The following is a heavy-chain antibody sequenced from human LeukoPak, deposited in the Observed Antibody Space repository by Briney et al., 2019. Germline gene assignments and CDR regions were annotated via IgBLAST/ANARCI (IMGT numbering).Heavy chain of an antibody. CDR3: ARDPKVGATTHGFDL. CDR2: IYYSGST. Sequence: PSETLSLTRSVSGGSISSGSYYWSWLRQPPGKGLEWIGYIYYSGSTNYNPSLKSRVTISVDTSKNQFSLKLSAVTAADTAVYYCARDPKVGATTHGFDLWGEGTLVSVSS. V-gene: IGHV4-61*01. D-gene: IGHD1-26*01. CDR1: GGSISSGSYY. J-gene: IGHJ5*02.